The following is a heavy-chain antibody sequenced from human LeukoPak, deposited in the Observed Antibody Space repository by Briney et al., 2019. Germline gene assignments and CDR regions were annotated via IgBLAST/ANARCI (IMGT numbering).Heavy chain of an antibody. CDR3: AKDGYGDYVYYFDY. V-gene: IGHV3-23*01. Sequence: GGSLRLSCVASGFTFSSYAMSWVRQAPGKGLEWVSAISGSGGSTYYADSVKGRFTISRDNSKNTLYLQMNSLRAEDTAVYYCAKDGYGDYVYYFDYWGQGTLVTVSS. CDR1: GFTFSSYA. CDR2: ISGSGGST. J-gene: IGHJ4*02. D-gene: IGHD4-17*01.